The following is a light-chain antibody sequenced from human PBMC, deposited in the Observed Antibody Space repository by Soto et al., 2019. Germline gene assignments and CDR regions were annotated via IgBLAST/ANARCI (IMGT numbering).Light chain of an antibody. CDR1: QSASSSY. V-gene: IGKV3-20*01. Sequence: EIVLTQSPGTLSLSPGERATLSFRSSQSASSSYLAWYQQKPGQAPRLLIYGASSRATGFPDRFSGSGSGTDFTLTISRLEPEDFAVYYCQQYGSSPLTFGGGTKVHIK. CDR3: QQYGSSPLT. CDR2: GAS. J-gene: IGKJ4*01.